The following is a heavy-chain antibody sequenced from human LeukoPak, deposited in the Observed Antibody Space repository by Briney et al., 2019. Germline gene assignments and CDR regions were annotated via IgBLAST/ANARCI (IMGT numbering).Heavy chain of an antibody. CDR1: GFTFSSYA. D-gene: IGHD3-3*01. Sequence: GGSLRLSCAASGFTFSSYAMSWVRQAPGKGLEWVSAISGSGGSTYYADSVKGRFTISRDNSKNTLYLQMNSLRAEDTAVYYCASDVENYDFWSGPSWGQGTLVTVSS. J-gene: IGHJ5*02. CDR3: ASDVENYDFWSGPS. V-gene: IGHV3-23*01. CDR2: ISGSGGST.